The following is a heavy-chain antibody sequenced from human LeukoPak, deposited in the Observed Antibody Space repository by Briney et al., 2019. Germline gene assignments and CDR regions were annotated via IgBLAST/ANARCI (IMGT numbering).Heavy chain of an antibody. J-gene: IGHJ4*02. V-gene: IGHV3-74*01. CDR1: GFTFSTYW. Sequence: GGSLRLSCAASGFTFSTYWMHWVRHGPGKGLVWVSRINADGSTTTYADSVKGRFTISRDNAKNTLYLQMNSLRAEDTAIYYCARGPSHSSSWYGLDDWGQGALVTVSA. CDR2: INADGSTT. D-gene: IGHD6-13*01. CDR3: ARGPSHSSSWYGLDD.